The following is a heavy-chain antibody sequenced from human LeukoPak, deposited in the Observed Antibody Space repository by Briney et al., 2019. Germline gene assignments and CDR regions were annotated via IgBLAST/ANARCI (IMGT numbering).Heavy chain of an antibody. J-gene: IGHJ4*02. CDR1: GGSFSGYS. CDR2: INHSGST. CDR3: ARESRHFDY. V-gene: IGHV4-34*01. Sequence: ASETLSLTCAVYGGSFSGYSWNWIRQPPGKGLEWIGEINHSGSTNYNPSLKSRVTISVDTSKNQFSLKLSSVTAADTAVYYCARESRHFDYWGQGTLVTVSS.